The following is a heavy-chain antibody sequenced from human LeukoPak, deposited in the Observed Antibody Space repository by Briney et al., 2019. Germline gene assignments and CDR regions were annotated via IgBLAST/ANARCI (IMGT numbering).Heavy chain of an antibody. Sequence: SETLSLTCAVYGGSFSGYYWSWIRQPPGKGLEWIGEINHSGSTNYNPSLKSRVTISVDTSKNQFSLKLSSVTAADTAVYYCARVASLYYYGSGSFSYYFDYWGQEILVTVSS. J-gene: IGHJ4*02. D-gene: IGHD3-10*01. CDR3: ARVASLYYYGSGSFSYYFDY. CDR2: INHSGST. V-gene: IGHV4-34*01. CDR1: GGSFSGYY.